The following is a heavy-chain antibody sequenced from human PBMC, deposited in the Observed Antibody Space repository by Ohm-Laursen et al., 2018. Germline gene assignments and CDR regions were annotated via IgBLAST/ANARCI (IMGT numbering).Heavy chain of an antibody. CDR3: ARGSGNFVFDY. D-gene: IGHD2-15*01. CDR2: VNGDGSST. CDR1: GFTFSSYW. J-gene: IGHJ4*02. Sequence: SLRLSCAASGFTFSSYWIHWVRLDPDKGPVWASRVNGDGSSTMYADSVKGRFTISRDNARNTVSLQMHSLRAEDTALYYCARGSGNFVFDYWGQGTLVTVFS. V-gene: IGHV3-74*03.